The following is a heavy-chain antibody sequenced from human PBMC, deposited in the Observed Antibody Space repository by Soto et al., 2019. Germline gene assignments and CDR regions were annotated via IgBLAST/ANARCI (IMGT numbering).Heavy chain of an antibody. Sequence: QVQLQESGPGLVKPSQTLSLTCTVSGGSISSGRYYWSWIRQHPGKGLEWIGYIYYSGSTYYNPSLKSRVTISVDASTNQFSLKLSSVTAADTAVYYCARVVYSYGLYDYWRQGTLITVSS. V-gene: IGHV4-31*03. CDR2: IYYSGST. D-gene: IGHD5-18*01. J-gene: IGHJ4*02. CDR3: ARVVYSYGLYDY. CDR1: GGSISSGRYY.